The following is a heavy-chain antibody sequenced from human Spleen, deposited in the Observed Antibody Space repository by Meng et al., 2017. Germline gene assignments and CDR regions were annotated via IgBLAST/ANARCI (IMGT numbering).Heavy chain of an antibody. CDR2: ISANNANT. CDR3: ARMVAGPLFDN. J-gene: IGHJ4*02. CDR1: GGTFSSYA. V-gene: IGHV1-18*01. Sequence: ASVKVSCKASGGTFSSYAISWVRQAPGQGLEWMGWISANNANTKYAQKFQGRVTLTTDTSTSTAHMELRRLRYDDTAVYYCARMVAGPLFDNWGQGTLVTVSS. D-gene: IGHD2-8*01.